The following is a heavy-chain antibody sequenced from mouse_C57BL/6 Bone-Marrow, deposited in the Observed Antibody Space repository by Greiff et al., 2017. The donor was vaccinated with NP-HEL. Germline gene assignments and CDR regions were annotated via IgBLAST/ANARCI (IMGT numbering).Heavy chain of an antibody. CDR2: ISSGGSYT. Sequence: DVHLVESGGDLVKPGGSLKLSCAASGFTFSSYGMSWVRQTPDKRLEWVATISSGGSYTYYPDSVKGRFTISRDNAKNTLYLQMSSLKSDDTAMYYCARHRDYGSREGYYAMDYWGQGTSVTVSS. CDR3: ARHRDYGSREGYYAMDY. V-gene: IGHV5-6*01. CDR1: GFTFSSYG. J-gene: IGHJ4*01. D-gene: IGHD1-1*01.